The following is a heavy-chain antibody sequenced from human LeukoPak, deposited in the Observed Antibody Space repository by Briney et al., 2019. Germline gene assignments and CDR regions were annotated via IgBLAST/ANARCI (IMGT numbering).Heavy chain of an antibody. D-gene: IGHD5-18*01. CDR1: GFTFSTYA. Sequence: GGSLRLSCAASGFTFSTYAMSWVRQAPGKGLEWVPVIGGNGGTIYYADSVKGRFTISRDNSKNTLYLQMNSLRAEDTAVYYCAKDLGYSYGYMAHWGQGTLVTVSS. CDR2: IGGNGGTI. V-gene: IGHV3-23*01. CDR3: AKDLGYSYGYMAH. J-gene: IGHJ4*02.